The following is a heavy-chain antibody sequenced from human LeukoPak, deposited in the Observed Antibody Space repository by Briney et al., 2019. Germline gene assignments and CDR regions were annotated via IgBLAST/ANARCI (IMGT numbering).Heavy chain of an antibody. CDR2: IYYSGST. Sequence: SETLSLTCTVSGGSISSYYWSWMRQPPGKGLEWIGYIYYSGSTNFNPSLKCRVTISVDTSKNQFSLKLSSVTAADTAVYYCARSGPYSSGHYFDYWGQGTLVTVSS. CDR1: GGSISSYY. J-gene: IGHJ4*02. V-gene: IGHV4-59*01. CDR3: ARSGPYSSGHYFDY. D-gene: IGHD6-19*01.